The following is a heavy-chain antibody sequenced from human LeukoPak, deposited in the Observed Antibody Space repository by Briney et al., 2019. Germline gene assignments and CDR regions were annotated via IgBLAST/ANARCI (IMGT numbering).Heavy chain of an antibody. CDR1: GYTFTSYY. CDR3: ARDEYYYDSSGYSPTLDY. D-gene: IGHD3-22*01. CDR2: INPSGGST. J-gene: IGHJ4*02. V-gene: IGHV1-46*01. Sequence: ASVKVSCKASGYTFTSYYMHWVRQAPGQGLEWMGIINPSGGSTSYAQKFQGRVTMTRDTSTSTVYMELSSLRSEDTAVYYCARDEYYYDSSGYSPTLDYWGQGTLVTVSS.